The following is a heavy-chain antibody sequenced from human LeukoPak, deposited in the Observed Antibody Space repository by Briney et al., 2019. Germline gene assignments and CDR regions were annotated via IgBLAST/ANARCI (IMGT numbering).Heavy chain of an antibody. CDR2: INHSGST. CDR3: ARLSITGTLLYY. CDR1: GGSFSGYY. V-gene: IGHV4-34*01. Sequence: PSETLSLTCAVYGGSFSGYYWSWIRQPPGKGLEWIGEINHSGSTNYNPSLKSRVTISVDTSKNQFSLKLSSVTAADTAVYYCARLSITGTLLYYWGQGTLVTVSS. D-gene: IGHD1-7*01. J-gene: IGHJ4*02.